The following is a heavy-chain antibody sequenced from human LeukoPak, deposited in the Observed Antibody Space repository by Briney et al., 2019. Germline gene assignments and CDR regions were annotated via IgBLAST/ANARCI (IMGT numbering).Heavy chain of an antibody. V-gene: IGHV3-33*01. CDR1: GFIFSNYG. CDR3: ARDRRYSSSSTIDC. D-gene: IGHD6-6*01. J-gene: IGHJ4*02. CDR2: IWYDGSNK. Sequence: GRSLRLSCAASGFIFSNYGMHWVRQAPGKGLEWVAVIWYDGSNKYYADSVKGRFTISRNNSENTLSLQMNSLRAEDTAVYYCARDRRYSSSSTIDCWGQGTLVTVSS.